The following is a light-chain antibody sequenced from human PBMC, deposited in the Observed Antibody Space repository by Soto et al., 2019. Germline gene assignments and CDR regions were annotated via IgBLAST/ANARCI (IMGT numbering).Light chain of an antibody. CDR1: DSNIGSNT. CDR3: ATWDERLNGYV. V-gene: IGLV1-44*01. CDR2: TNN. Sequence: QSVLTQPPSASGTPGQRVTIPCSGGDSNIGSNTVNWYQHFPGTAPKLLIHTNNRRPSGVPDRFSGSKSGTSASLAISGLQSEEEADYYCATWDERLNGYVFGTGTKVTVL. J-gene: IGLJ1*01.